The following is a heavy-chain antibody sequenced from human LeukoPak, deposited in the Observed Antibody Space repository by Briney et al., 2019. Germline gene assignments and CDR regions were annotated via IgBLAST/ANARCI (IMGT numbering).Heavy chain of an antibody. CDR1: TFTKAW. J-gene: IGHJ4*02. D-gene: IGHD3-16*01. Sequence: GGSLRLSCVVSTFTKAWMNWVRQAPGKGLEWVGRVKNRGDGRTTDYAAPVKGRFIISRDDSKKTVYLQMDSLKTEDTAVYFCTTEYFGGFEYWGQGTLVTVSS. CDR2: VKNRGDGRTT. V-gene: IGHV3-15*07. CDR3: TTEYFGGFEY.